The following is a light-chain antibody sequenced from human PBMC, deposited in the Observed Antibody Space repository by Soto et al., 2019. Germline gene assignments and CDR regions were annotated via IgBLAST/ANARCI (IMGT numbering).Light chain of an antibody. CDR1: GSNIGTGYD. Sequence: QSVLTQPPSVSGAPGQRVTISCTGSGSNIGTGYDVHWYQQVPGTAPKLLIYGNTNRPSGVPDRFSGSKSGPSASLAITGLQAEDEADYYCQSYDSSLSAVVFGGGTKLTVL. V-gene: IGLV1-40*01. CDR3: QSYDSSLSAVV. CDR2: GNT. J-gene: IGLJ2*01.